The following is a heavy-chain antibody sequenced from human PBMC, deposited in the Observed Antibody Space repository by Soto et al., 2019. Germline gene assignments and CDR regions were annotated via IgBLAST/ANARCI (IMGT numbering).Heavy chain of an antibody. J-gene: IGHJ3*02. D-gene: IGHD6-19*01. V-gene: IGHV3-23*01. Sequence: GGSLRLSCAASGFPFSSYVMSWVRQAPGKVLEWVSAISGSGTNTNNADSVKGRFTISRDNSKNTLYLQMNRLRAEDTAVYYCAKGYSSGWYQVSDASDIWGQGTMVTVSS. CDR3: AKGYSSGWYQVSDASDI. CDR1: GFPFSSYV. CDR2: ISGSGTNT.